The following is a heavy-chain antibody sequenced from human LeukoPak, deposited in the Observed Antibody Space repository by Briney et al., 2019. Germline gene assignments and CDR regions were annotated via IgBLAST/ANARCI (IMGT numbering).Heavy chain of an antibody. V-gene: IGHV3-64D*06. J-gene: IGHJ5*02. Sequence: GGCLRLSCSASGFPFSSYAMHWVRQAPGKGLQYVLAISSNGGSTYYADSVKGRFTISRDNSKNTLYLQMSSLRAEDTAVYYCVKDSEVVPAMANWFDPWGQGTLVTVSS. D-gene: IGHD2-2*01. CDR3: VKDSEVVPAMANWFDP. CDR2: ISSNGGST. CDR1: GFPFSSYA.